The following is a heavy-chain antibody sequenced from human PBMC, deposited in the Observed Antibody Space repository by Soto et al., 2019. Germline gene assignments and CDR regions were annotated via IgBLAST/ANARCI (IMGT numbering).Heavy chain of an antibody. Sequence: QVQLQQWGAGLLKPSETLSLTCAVYGGSFSGYYWSWIRQPPGKGLEWIGEINHSGSTNYNPSLKSGVTLSVDTSTYQFSLKLSSVTAADTAVYYCARGVGYDFWSGYLNWFDPWGQGTLVTVSS. V-gene: IGHV4-34*01. D-gene: IGHD3-3*01. CDR2: INHSGST. CDR1: GGSFSGYY. CDR3: ARGVGYDFWSGYLNWFDP. J-gene: IGHJ5*02.